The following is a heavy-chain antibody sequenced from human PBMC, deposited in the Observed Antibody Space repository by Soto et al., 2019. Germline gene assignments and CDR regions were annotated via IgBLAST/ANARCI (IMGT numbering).Heavy chain of an antibody. J-gene: IGHJ3*02. V-gene: IGHV1-3*01. Sequence: ASVKGSWQASGYTFTSYAMHWVRQATGQRLEWMGWINAGNGNTKYSQKFQGRVTITRDTSASTAYMELSSLRSEDTAVYYCARDKYSTALGAFDIWGQGTMVTVSS. D-gene: IGHD6-6*01. CDR2: INAGNGNT. CDR1: GYTFTSYA. CDR3: ARDKYSTALGAFDI.